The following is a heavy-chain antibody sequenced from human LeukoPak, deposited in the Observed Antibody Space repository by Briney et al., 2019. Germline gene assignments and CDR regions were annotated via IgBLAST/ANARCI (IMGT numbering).Heavy chain of an antibody. D-gene: IGHD2-2*01. CDR3: ARVETLGYCSSTSCLDPLGMDV. CDR2: IYYSGST. CDR1: GGSISSGGYY. V-gene: IGHV4-31*03. J-gene: IGHJ6*02. Sequence: SETLSLTCTVSGGSISSGGYYWSWIRQHPGKGLEWIGYIYYSGSTYYNPSLKSRVTLSVDTSKNQFSLKLSSVTAADTAVYYCARVETLGYCSSTSCLDPLGMDVWGQGTTVTVSS.